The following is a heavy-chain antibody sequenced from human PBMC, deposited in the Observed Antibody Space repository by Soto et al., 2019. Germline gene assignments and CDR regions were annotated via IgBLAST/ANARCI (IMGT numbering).Heavy chain of an antibody. D-gene: IGHD5-12*01. CDR2: IRAYNGNT. J-gene: IGHJ4*02. CDR1: GYGFSSYT. CDR3: ARESKKWPDF. Sequence: QVQLVQSGGEVKKPGASVTVSCKASGYGFSSYTINWVRQAPGQGLEWLGWIRAYNGNTKYVEKLQGRVTMTTDTSTSTAYMELRNLRSDDTAVYYCARESKKWPDFWGPGTLVTVSS. V-gene: IGHV1-18*04.